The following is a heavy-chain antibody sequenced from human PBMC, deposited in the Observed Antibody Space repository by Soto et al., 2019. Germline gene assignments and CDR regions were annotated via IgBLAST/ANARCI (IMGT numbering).Heavy chain of an antibody. CDR3: AHRRGGYNWNDGDFDY. V-gene: IGHV2-5*02. CDR2: IYWDNDK. D-gene: IGHD1-1*01. J-gene: IGHJ4*02. CDR1: GFSLTTNGVG. Sequence: QITLKESGPPLVKSTETLTLTCTFSGFSLTTNGVGVGWIRQPPGKALECLAIIYWDNDKRYSPSLSSRLTITKDASKNQVVLTITNVDPVDTATYFCAHRRGGYNWNDGDFDYWGQGTLVTVSS.